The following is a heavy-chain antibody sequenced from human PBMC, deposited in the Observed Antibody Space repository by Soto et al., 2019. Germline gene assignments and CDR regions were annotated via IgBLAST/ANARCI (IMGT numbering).Heavy chain of an antibody. J-gene: IGHJ6*02. D-gene: IGHD2-15*01. Sequence: ASVKVSCKASGYTFTGYYTHWVRQAPGQGLEWMGWINPNSGGTNYAQKFQGWVTMTRDTSISTAYMELSSLRSEDTAVYYCARDEVVADMKYYSYGMDVWGQGTTVTVS. V-gene: IGHV1-2*04. CDR3: ARDEVVADMKYYSYGMDV. CDR2: INPNSGGT. CDR1: GYTFTGYY.